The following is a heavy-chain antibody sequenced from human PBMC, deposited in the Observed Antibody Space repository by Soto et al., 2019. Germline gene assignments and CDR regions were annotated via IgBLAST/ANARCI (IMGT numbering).Heavy chain of an antibody. CDR2: VYYRGRS. D-gene: IGHD4-17*01. CDR1: GGSVTNSSYY. V-gene: IGHV4-39*01. CDR3: VSQRTTVPTQAYFDY. J-gene: IGHJ4*01. Sequence: SETLSLTCTVSGGSVTNSSYYFCCIRQSPGKGLEWIGSVYYRGRSYSKSSVKSRVTISVDTSKNRFSLSLNSVTASDTAVYFCVSQRTTVPTQAYFDYWGPGALVTVSS.